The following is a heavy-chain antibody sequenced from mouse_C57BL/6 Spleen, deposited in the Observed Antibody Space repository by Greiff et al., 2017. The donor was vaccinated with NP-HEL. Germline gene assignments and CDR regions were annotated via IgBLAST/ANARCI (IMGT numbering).Heavy chain of an antibody. D-gene: IGHD1-1*01. Sequence: EVQLQQSGPELVKPGASVKISCKASGYTFTDYYMNWVKQSHGKSLEWIGDINPNNGGTSYNQKFKGKATLTVDKSSSTAYMELRSLTSEDSAVYYCARRVITTVLYWYFDVWGTGTTVTVSS. CDR1: GYTFTDYY. CDR2: INPNNGGT. V-gene: IGHV1-26*01. CDR3: ARRVITTVLYWYFDV. J-gene: IGHJ1*03.